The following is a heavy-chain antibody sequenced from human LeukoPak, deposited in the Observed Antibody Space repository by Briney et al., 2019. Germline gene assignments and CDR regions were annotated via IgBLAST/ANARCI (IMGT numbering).Heavy chain of an antibody. D-gene: IGHD3-16*01. CDR2: IYYTGTT. CDR1: AGSISSYN. J-gene: IGHJ4*02. Sequence: PSETLSLTCTVSAGSISSYNWNWIRQPPGKGLEWIGSIYYTGTTNYNPSLQSRVTISLDMSKNQFSLKLSSVTAADTAIYYCAGGELRFPDSWGQGTLVTVSS. V-gene: IGHV4-59*01. CDR3: AGGELRFPDS.